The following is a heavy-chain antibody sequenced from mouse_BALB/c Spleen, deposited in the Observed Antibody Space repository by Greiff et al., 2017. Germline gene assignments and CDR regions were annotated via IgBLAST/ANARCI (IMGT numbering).Heavy chain of an antibody. D-gene: IGHD2-1*01. CDR2: ISDGGSYT. CDR1: GFTFSDYY. Sequence: EVQLVESGGGLVKPGGSLKLSCAASGFTFSDYYMYWVRQTPEKRLEWVATISDGGSYTYYPDSVKGRFTISRDNAKNNLYLQMSSLKSEDTAMYYCARAYGNPSFDYWGQGTTLTVSS. J-gene: IGHJ2*01. CDR3: ARAYGNPSFDY. V-gene: IGHV5-4*02.